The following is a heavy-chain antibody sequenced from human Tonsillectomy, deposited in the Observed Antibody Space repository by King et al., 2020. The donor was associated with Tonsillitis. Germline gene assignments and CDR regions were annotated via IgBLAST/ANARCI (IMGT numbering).Heavy chain of an antibody. D-gene: IGHD5-12*01. Sequence: EQLVQSGAEVKKPGESLKISCKGSGYSFTSYWIAWVRQMPGKGLEWMGIIYPSDSDTRYSPSFQGQVTISADKSINTAYLQWSSLKASDTAMYYCARNSGYDSDYHCGMDVWGQGTTVTVSS. V-gene: IGHV5-51*01. CDR3: ARNSGYDSDYHCGMDV. CDR1: GYSFTSYW. J-gene: IGHJ6*02. CDR2: IYPSDSDT.